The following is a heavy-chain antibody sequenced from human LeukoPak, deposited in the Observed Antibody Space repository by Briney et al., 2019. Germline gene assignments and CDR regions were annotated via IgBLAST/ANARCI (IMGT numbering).Heavy chain of an antibody. D-gene: IGHD6-19*01. V-gene: IGHV3-74*01. CDR1: GFTFSSYW. CDR2: INSNGRST. CDR3: ARDSGPPNGIAVAGNWFDP. J-gene: IGHJ5*02. Sequence: GGSLRLSCAASGFTFSSYWMYWVRQIPGKGLVWVSRINSNGRSTNYADSVKGRFTISRDNAKNSLYLQMNSLRAEDTAVYYCARDSGPPNGIAVAGNWFDPWGQGTLVTVSS.